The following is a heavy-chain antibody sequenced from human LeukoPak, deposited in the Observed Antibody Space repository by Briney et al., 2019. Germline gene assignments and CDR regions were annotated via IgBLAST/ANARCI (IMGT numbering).Heavy chain of an antibody. CDR1: GFTFSSYS. V-gene: IGHV3-48*01. Sequence: GGSLRLSCAASGFTFSSYSMNWVRQAPGKGLEWGSYISSSSSTIYYADSVKGRFTISRDNAKNSLYLQMNSLRAEDTAVYYCAKVVIMITFGGPHDYWGQGTLVTVSS. CDR3: AKVVIMITFGGPHDY. J-gene: IGHJ4*02. D-gene: IGHD3-16*01. CDR2: ISSSSSTI.